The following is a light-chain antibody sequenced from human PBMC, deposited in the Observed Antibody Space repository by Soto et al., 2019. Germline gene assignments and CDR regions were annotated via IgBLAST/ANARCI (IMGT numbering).Light chain of an antibody. CDR2: GAS. CDR1: QSFSSSY. V-gene: IGKV3-20*01. J-gene: IGKJ1*01. Sequence: EIVLKQSPGTVSLSPGESVPLSCRASQSFSSSYLAWYQQKPGQAPRLLIYGASSRATGIPDRFSGSGSGTDFTLTISSLEPEDFAVYYCQLWTVGQRTKVDIK. CDR3: QLWT.